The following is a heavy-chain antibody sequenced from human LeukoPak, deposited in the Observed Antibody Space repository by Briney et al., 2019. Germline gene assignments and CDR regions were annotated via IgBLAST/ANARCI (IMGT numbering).Heavy chain of an antibody. V-gene: IGHV4-4*02. CDR2: MYHSGST. CDR3: ASGNYFDNSGPDH. CDR1: GVSITSSKW. Sequence: PSETLSPTCAVSGVSITSSKWWSWVRQPPGKGLEWIGEMYHSGSTNYNPSLKSRVTMSVDKSKNQFSLKLTSVTTADTAVYFCASGNYFDNSGPDHWGQGTLVTVSS. J-gene: IGHJ4*02. D-gene: IGHD3-22*01.